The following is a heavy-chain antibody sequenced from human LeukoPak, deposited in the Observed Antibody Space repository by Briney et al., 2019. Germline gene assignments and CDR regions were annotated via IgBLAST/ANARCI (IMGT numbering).Heavy chain of an antibody. J-gene: IGHJ5*02. CDR3: ARGLHWFDP. Sequence: SETLSLTCAVYGGSFSGYYWSWIRQPPGKGLEWIGEINHSGSTNYNPSLKSRVTISVDTSKNPFSLKLSSVTAADTAVYYCARGLHWFDPWGQGTLVTVSS. CDR2: INHSGST. V-gene: IGHV4-34*01. CDR1: GGSFSGYY.